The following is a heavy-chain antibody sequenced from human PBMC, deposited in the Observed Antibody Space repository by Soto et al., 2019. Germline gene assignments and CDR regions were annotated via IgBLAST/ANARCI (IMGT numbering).Heavy chain of an antibody. D-gene: IGHD3-10*02. Sequence: PSETLSLTCTVSGGSISSYYWSWIRQPPGKGLEWIGYIYYSGSTNYNPSLKSRVTISVDTSKNQFSLKLSSVIAADTAVYYCARDVCYRLDPWGQGTLVTVSS. CDR3: ARDVCYRLDP. CDR2: IYYSGST. CDR1: GGSISSYY. J-gene: IGHJ5*02. V-gene: IGHV4-59*01.